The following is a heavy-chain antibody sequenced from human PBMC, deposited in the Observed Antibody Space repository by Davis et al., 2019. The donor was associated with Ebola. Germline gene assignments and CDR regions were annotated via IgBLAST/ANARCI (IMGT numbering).Heavy chain of an antibody. CDR2: IYSGGST. D-gene: IGHD3-16*01. V-gene: IGHV3-53*01. CDR3: ARDGAYMITYLYYFDY. J-gene: IGHJ4*02. CDR1: GFTVSSNY. Sequence: GGSLRLSCAASGFTVSSNYMSWVRQAPGKGLEWVSVIYSGGSTYYADSVKGRFTISRHNSKNTLYLQMNSLRAEDTAVYYCARDGAYMITYLYYFDYWGQGTLVTVSS.